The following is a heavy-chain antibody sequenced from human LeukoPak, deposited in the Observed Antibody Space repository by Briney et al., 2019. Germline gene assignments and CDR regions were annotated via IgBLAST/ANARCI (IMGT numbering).Heavy chain of an antibody. CDR3: ARSPLKIRYYGSGSRPFDY. J-gene: IGHJ4*02. V-gene: IGHV4-34*01. CDR2: INHSGST. Sequence: PSETLSLTCAVYGGSFSGYYWSWIRQPPGKGLEWIGEINHSGSTNYNPSLKSRVTISVDTSKNQFSLKLSSVTAADTAVYYCARSPLKIRYYGSGSRPFDYWGQGTLVTVSS. CDR1: GGSFSGYY. D-gene: IGHD3-10*01.